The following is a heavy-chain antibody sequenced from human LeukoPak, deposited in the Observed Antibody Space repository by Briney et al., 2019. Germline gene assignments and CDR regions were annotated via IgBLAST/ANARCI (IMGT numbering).Heavy chain of an antibody. D-gene: IGHD3-16*01. Sequence: SETLSLTCAVYGGSFSGYYWSWIRQPPGKGLEWIGEINHSGSTNYNPSLKSRVTISVDTSKNQFSLKLSSVTAADTAVYYCARGTAGGLDYWGRGTLVTVSS. J-gene: IGHJ4*02. CDR2: INHSGST. V-gene: IGHV4-34*01. CDR3: ARGTAGGLDY. CDR1: GGSFSGYY.